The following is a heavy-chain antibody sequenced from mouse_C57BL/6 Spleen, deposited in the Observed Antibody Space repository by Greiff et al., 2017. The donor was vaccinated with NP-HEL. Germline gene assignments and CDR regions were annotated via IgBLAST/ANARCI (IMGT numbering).Heavy chain of an antibody. CDR2: IDPSDSET. D-gene: IGHD3-2*02. CDR1: GYTFTSYW. J-gene: IGHJ4*01. CDR3: AVDSSGAMDY. Sequence: QVQLQQPGAELVRPGSSVKLSCKASGYTFTSYWMHWVKQRPIQGLEWIGNIDPSDSETHYNQKFKDKATLTVDKSSSTAYMQLSSLTSEDSAVSYCAVDSSGAMDYWGQGTSVTVSS. V-gene: IGHV1-52*01.